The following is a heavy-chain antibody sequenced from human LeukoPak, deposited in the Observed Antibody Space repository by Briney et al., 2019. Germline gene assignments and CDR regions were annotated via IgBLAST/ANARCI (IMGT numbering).Heavy chain of an antibody. CDR3: ARDHGGYDLAFDY. J-gene: IGHJ4*02. CDR1: GFTFSDYY. V-gene: IGHV3-11*01. D-gene: IGHD5-12*01. Sequence: PGGSLRLSCAASGFTFSDYYMTWIRQAPGKGLEWVSYISHTTNTIYYADSVKGRFTISRDNATNSLYLQMNSLRAEDTAVYYCARDHGGYDLAFDYWGQGTLVTVSS. CDR2: ISHTTNTI.